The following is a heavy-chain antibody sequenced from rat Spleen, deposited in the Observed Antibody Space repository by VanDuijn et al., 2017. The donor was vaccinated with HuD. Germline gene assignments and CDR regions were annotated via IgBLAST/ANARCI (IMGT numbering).Heavy chain of an antibody. D-gene: IGHD1-12*02. CDR2: IWGDGST. V-gene: IGHV2-1*01. CDR3: TRHYYDGSYYHGTFDY. CDR1: GFSLTNYD. J-gene: IGHJ2*01. Sequence: QVQLKESGPGLVQPSQTLSLTCTVSGFSLTNYDVHWVRQPPGKGLEWMGRIWGDGSTDYNSVLKSRLSISRDTSKSQVFLKMKSLQTADTAIYFCTRHYYDGSYYHGTFDYWGQGVMVTVSS.